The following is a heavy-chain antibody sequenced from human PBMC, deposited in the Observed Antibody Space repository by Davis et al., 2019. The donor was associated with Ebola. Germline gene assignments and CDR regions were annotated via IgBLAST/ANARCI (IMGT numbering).Heavy chain of an antibody. D-gene: IGHD2-15*01. CDR1: GGTFSSYA. V-gene: IGHV1-69*13. CDR2: IIPIFGTA. J-gene: IGHJ4*02. Sequence: SVKVSCKASGGTFSSYAISWVRQAPGQGLEWMGGIIPIFGTANYAQKFQGRVTITADESTSTAYMELSSLRSEDTAVYYCARGYCSGGSCYSADYWGQGTLVTVSS. CDR3: ARGYCSGGSCYSADY.